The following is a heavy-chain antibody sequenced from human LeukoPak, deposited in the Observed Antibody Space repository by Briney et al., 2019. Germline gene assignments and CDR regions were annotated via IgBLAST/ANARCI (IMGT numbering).Heavy chain of an antibody. CDR3: VRHEDLVAIPLGLGAFDL. V-gene: IGHV4-59*08. CDR1: GASISSCY. Sequence: SETLSLTCTVSGASISSCYWSWIRQIPEKGLEWIGYMSNTAVTGYNPSLESRVSILRDTSKNQFSLKLTSVTAADTAVYYCVRHEDLVAIPLGLGAFDLWGQGTLVTVSS. CDR2: MSNTAVT. J-gene: IGHJ3*01. D-gene: IGHD5-12*01.